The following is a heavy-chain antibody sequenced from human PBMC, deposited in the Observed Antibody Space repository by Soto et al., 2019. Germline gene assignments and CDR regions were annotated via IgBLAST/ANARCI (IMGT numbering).Heavy chain of an antibody. V-gene: IGHV2-5*02. Sequence: QITLKESGPTLVKPTQTLTLTCTFSGFSLSTSGVGVGWIRQPPGKALEWLALIYWDDDKRYSPSLKSRLTITKDTSNNLVVLTMTNMDPVDTATFYCEHSFYDDYVGGFAFAIWGQGTMVTVSS. D-gene: IGHD4-17*01. CDR2: IYWDDDK. CDR3: EHSFYDDYVGGFAFAI. J-gene: IGHJ3*02. CDR1: GFSLSTSGVG.